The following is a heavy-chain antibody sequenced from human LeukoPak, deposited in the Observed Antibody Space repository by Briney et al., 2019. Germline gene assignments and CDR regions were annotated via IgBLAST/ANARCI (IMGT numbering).Heavy chain of an antibody. D-gene: IGHD6-19*01. CDR1: GFTVSSNY. Sequence: PGGSLRLSCAASGFTVSSNYMSWVRQAPGKGLEWVSVIYSGGSTYYADSVKGRFTISRDNSKNTLCLQMNSLRAEDTAVYYCAREAGILFNWFDPWGQGTLVTVSS. CDR2: IYSGGST. J-gene: IGHJ5*02. V-gene: IGHV3-66*02. CDR3: AREAGILFNWFDP.